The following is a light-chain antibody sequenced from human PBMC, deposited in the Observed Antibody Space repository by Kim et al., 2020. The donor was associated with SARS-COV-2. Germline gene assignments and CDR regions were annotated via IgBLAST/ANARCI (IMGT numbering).Light chain of an antibody. CDR2: DAS. CDR3: QQYDNWPPVT. Sequence: SPGERATLSCRASQSISSNLAWYQQKPGQPPRLLIYDASTRGTNIPARFSGGGSGTEFTLTISSLQSEDLAIYYCQQYDNWPPVTFGGGTKVDIK. J-gene: IGKJ4*01. CDR1: QSISSN. V-gene: IGKV3-15*01.